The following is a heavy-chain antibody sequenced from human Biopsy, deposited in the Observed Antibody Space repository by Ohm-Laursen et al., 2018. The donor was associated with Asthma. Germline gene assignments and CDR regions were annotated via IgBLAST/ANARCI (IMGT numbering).Heavy chain of an antibody. J-gene: IGHJ4*02. CDR3: AKEVFPGWELRRGPDS. V-gene: IGHV3-30*18. CDR2: ISFDGTNR. D-gene: IGHD1-26*01. CDR1: GFTFSTYG. Sequence: PLRLSCAASGFTFSTYGMHWVRQAPGKGLDWVAVISFDGTNRNYTDSVKGRFTISRDNSRNTLHLEMNSLRAEDTAVYFCAKEVFPGWELRRGPDSWGQGTLVTVSS.